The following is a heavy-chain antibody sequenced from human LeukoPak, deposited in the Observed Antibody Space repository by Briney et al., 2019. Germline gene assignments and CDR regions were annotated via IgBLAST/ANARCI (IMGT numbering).Heavy chain of an antibody. D-gene: IGHD3-10*01. CDR3: AREGGSMVRGVRPFYY. Sequence: ASVKVSCKASGYTFTGYYMHWVRQPPGQGLEWIGWINPNSGGTNYAQKFQGWVTMTRDTSISTAYMELSRLRSDDTAVYYCAREGGSMVRGVRPFYYWGQGTLVTVSS. J-gene: IGHJ4*02. CDR1: GYTFTGYY. V-gene: IGHV1-2*04. CDR2: INPNSGGT.